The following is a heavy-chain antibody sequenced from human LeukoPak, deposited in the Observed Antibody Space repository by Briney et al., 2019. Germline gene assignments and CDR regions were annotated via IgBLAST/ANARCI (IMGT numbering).Heavy chain of an antibody. V-gene: IGHV3-23*01. J-gene: IGHJ4*02. CDR3: GIRDTSDYYVF. Sequence: GGCLCPSYPVSGFTFRTYAFSWVSQAPGKGLEWVAATGSNGVTYYADSVKGRFTISRDNSKNALYLQMNGLRADDTAVYYCGIRDTSDYYVFWGQGTLVTVSS. CDR1: GFTFRTYA. CDR2: TGSNGVT. D-gene: IGHD3-22*01.